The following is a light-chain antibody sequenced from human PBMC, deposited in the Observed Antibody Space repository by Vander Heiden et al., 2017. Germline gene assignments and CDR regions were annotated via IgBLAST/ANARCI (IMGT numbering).Light chain of an antibody. J-gene: IGKJ5*01. CDR3: QQSYSTPRT. CDR2: AAS. CDR1: QSISSY. Sequence: DIQMTQSPSSLSSSVGDRVTITCRASQSISSYLNWYQQKPGKAPKLLIYAASSLQSGVQSRFSGSGSGTDFTLTISSLQPEDFATNYCQQSYSTPRTFGQGTRLEIK. V-gene: IGKV1-39*01.